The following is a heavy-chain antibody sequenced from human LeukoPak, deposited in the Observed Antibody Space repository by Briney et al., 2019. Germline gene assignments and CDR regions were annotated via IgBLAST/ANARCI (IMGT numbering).Heavy chain of an antibody. CDR2: ISWNSGSL. Sequence: GGSLRLSCAASGFTFSSYAMHWVRQAPGKGLEWVSGISWNSGSLGYADSVKGRFTISRDNAKNSLYLQMNSLRAEDTALYYCAKDTGAGGYYGSGSYYLNYFDYWGQGTLVTVSS. CDR3: AKDTGAGGYYGSGSYYLNYFDY. D-gene: IGHD3-10*01. J-gene: IGHJ4*02. CDR1: GFTFSSYA. V-gene: IGHV3-9*01.